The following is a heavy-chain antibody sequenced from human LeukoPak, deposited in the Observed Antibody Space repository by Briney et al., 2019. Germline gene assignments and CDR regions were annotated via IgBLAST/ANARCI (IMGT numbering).Heavy chain of an antibody. CDR1: GGSISSSNW. Sequence: SETLSLTCAVSGGSISSSNWWSWVRQPPGKGLEWIGEIYHSGSTNYNPSLKSRVTISVDKSKNQFSLNLSSVTAADTAVYYCARLNIPIDAFDIWGQGTLGTVSS. V-gene: IGHV4-4*02. J-gene: IGHJ3*02. CDR2: IYHSGST. CDR3: ARLNIPIDAFDI. D-gene: IGHD2/OR15-2a*01.